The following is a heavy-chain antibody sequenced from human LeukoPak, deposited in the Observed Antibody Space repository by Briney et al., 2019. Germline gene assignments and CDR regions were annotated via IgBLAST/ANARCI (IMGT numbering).Heavy chain of an antibody. V-gene: IGHV4-59*01. CDR2: IYYSGST. Sequence: SETLSLTCTVSGGSITRDFWSWIRQPPGKGLEWIGYIYYSGSTNYNPSLKSRVTVSVDASNNQCSLKLSSVTAADTAVYYCARGGGLIFDYWGQGTLVTVSS. J-gene: IGHJ4*02. D-gene: IGHD2-8*01. CDR3: ARGGGLIFDY. CDR1: GGSITRDF.